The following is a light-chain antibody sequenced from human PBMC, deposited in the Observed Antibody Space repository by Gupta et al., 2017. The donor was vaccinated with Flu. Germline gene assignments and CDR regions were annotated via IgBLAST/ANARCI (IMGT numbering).Light chain of an antibody. J-gene: IGLJ3*02. Sequence: FILTQPLSVSESPGQTVSISCPPSSGSIASHYVHWYQQRPGSSPITLIYENTQRPSGVPDRFSGSIDSSSNSASLTISGLRSEDEADYFCQSYNTDNHWIFGGGTKLTVL. CDR3: QSYNTDNHWI. CDR1: SGSIASHY. CDR2: ENT. V-gene: IGLV6-57*01.